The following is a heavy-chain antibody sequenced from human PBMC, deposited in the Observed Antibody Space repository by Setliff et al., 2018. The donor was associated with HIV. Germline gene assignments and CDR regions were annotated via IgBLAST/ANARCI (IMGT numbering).Heavy chain of an antibody. J-gene: IGHJ4*02. CDR3: ARGGGYSGYDGTLDY. V-gene: IGHV1-69*13. CDR1: GESFSNKA. Sequence: ASVKVSCKASGESFSNKAIGWVRQAPGQGLEWMGGIIPIVGTADYAQKFQGRVTITADESTSTAYMELANLRSEDTAVYYCARGGGYSGYDGTLDYWGQGTQVTVSS. D-gene: IGHD5-12*01. CDR2: IIPIVGTA.